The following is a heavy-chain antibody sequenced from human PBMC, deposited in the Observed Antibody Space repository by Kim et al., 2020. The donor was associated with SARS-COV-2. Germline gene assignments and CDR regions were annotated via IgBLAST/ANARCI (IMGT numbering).Heavy chain of an antibody. V-gene: IGHV4-34*01. J-gene: IGHJ6*02. CDR1: VGSFSGYR. Sequence: SETLSLTCAVYVGSFSGYRWTWIRQSPGKGLEWIGEINHSGATNYNPSLKSRVAISVDTSKNQFSLKMKSVTAADTAVYFCARGRAVVVPSPILGLGPYYEYYALDVWGQGTTVSVSS. CDR3: ARGRAVVVPSPILGLGPYYEYYALDV. CDR2: INHSGAT. D-gene: IGHD2-2*01.